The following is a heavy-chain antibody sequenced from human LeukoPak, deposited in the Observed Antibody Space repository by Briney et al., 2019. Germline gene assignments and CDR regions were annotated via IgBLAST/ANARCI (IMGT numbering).Heavy chain of an antibody. Sequence: SETLPLTCTVSGGSISSYYWSWIRQPPGKGLEWIGYIYYSGSTNYNPSLKSRVTISVDTSKNQFSLKLSSVTAADTAVYYCARGSYCSGGSCYRWFDPWGQGTLVTVSS. J-gene: IGHJ5*02. D-gene: IGHD2-15*01. CDR1: GGSISSYY. V-gene: IGHV4-59*01. CDR2: IYYSGST. CDR3: ARGSYCSGGSCYRWFDP.